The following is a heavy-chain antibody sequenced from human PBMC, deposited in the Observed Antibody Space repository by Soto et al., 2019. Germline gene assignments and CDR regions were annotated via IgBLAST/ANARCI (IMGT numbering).Heavy chain of an antibody. Sequence: SETLSLTCTVSGGSISSGGYYWSWIRQHPGKGLEWIGYIYYSGSTYYNPSLKSRVTISVDTSKNQFSLKLSSVTAADTAVYYCAGTYYDFWSGPRPHYYYYGMDVWGQGTTVTVSS. CDR1: GGSISSGGYY. CDR3: AGTYYDFWSGPRPHYYYYGMDV. CDR2: IYYSGST. J-gene: IGHJ6*02. D-gene: IGHD3-3*01. V-gene: IGHV4-31*03.